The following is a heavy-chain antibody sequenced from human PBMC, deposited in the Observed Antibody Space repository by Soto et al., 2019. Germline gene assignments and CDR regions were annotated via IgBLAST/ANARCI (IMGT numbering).Heavy chain of an antibody. Sequence: SETLSLTCTVSGGSISSSSYYWGWIRQPQGKGLEWIGSIYYSGSTYYNPSLKSRVTISVDTSKNQFSLKLSSVTAADTAVYYCASLRAGTGTTPCLDPWGQGTRVTVSS. CDR3: ASLRAGTGTTPCLDP. CDR2: IYYSGST. D-gene: IGHD1-7*01. V-gene: IGHV4-39*01. CDR1: GGSISSSSYY. J-gene: IGHJ5*02.